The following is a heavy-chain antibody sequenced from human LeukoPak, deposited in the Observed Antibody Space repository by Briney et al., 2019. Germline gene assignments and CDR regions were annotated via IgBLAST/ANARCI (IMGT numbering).Heavy chain of an antibody. CDR1: GGSISSGGYY. Sequence: PSETLSLTCTVSGGSISSGGYYWSWIRQHPGKGLEWIGYIYYSGSTNYNPSLKSRVTISVDTSKNQFSLKLSSVTAADTAVYYCARHHSSWFDYWGQGTLVTVSS. V-gene: IGHV4-61*08. CDR3: ARHHSSWFDY. D-gene: IGHD6-13*01. J-gene: IGHJ4*02. CDR2: IYYSGST.